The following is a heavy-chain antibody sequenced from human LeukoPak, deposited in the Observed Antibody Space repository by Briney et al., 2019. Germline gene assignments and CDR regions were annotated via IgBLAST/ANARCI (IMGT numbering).Heavy chain of an antibody. CDR1: GFLFSNYA. CDR3: ARDPNGDYIGAFDM. V-gene: IGHV3-23*01. D-gene: IGHD4-17*01. J-gene: IGHJ3*02. Sequence: PVGSLRLFCAAPGFLFSNYAFMWLRQSPGKGLEWVSAIRGSGGGTFYADSVKGRFTISRDNSKNTLYLQMNGLRAEDTAVYYCARDPNGDYIGAFDMWGRGTLVTVSS. CDR2: IRGSGGGT.